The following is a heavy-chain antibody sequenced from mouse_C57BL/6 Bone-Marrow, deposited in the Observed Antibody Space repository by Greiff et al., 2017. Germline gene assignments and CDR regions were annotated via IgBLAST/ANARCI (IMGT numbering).Heavy chain of an antibody. V-gene: IGHV1-69*01. J-gene: IGHJ4*01. CDR3: AKSFYCYGCSWYMDY. CDR1: GYTFTSYW. CDR2: IDPSDSYT. D-gene: IGHD1-1*01. Sequence: QVQLQQPGAELVMPGASVKLSCKASGYTFTSYWMHWVKQRPGQGLEWIGEIDPSDSYTNYNQKFKGKSTLTVDKSSSTSYLQLSSLTSEDSAVYYLAKSFYCYGCSWYMDYWGQGTSVTVSS.